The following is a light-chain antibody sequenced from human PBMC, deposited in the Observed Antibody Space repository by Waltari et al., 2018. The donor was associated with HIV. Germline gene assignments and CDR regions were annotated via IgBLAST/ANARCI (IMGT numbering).Light chain of an antibody. V-gene: IGLV3-10*01. Sequence: SYELTQPPSVSVSPGQTARITCSGDALAIKFASWYQQKSGQAPVLVIYEDSRRPSGISERFSGSSSGTVATFTISGAQVEDAADYYCYSTDSSANHGVFGGGTKLTVL. CDR2: EDS. CDR3: YSTDSSANHGV. CDR1: ALAIKF. J-gene: IGLJ3*02.